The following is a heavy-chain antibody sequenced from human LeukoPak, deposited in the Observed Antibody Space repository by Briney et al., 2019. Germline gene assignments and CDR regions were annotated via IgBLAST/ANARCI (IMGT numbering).Heavy chain of an antibody. CDR1: GGSVSSSDYY. V-gene: IGHV4-39*07. D-gene: IGHD3-10*01. Sequence: SETLSLTCTVSGGSVSSSDYYWDWMRQPPGKGLEWIGSIYYSGSTYYNPSLKSRVTMSVDTSKNQFSLKLSSVTAADTAVYYCARMGLWFGELFPLYFDYWGQGTLVTVSS. J-gene: IGHJ4*02. CDR2: IYYSGST. CDR3: ARMGLWFGELFPLYFDY.